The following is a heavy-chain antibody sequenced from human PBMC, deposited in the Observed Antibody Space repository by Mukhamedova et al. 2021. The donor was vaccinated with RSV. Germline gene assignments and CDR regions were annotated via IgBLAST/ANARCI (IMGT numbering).Heavy chain of an antibody. Sequence: GYIYYSGSTYYNPSLKSRVTISVDTSKNQFSLKLSSVTAADTAVYYCAREAHYPTQGYCSGGSCRYYYYGMDVWGQG. CDR3: AREAHYPTQGYCSGGSCRYYYYGMDV. D-gene: IGHD2-15*01. V-gene: IGHV4-31*02. J-gene: IGHJ6*02. CDR2: IYYSGST.